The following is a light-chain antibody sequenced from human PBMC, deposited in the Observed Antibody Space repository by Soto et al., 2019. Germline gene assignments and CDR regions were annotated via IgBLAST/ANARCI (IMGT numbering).Light chain of an antibody. CDR1: SSDVGSHNF. Sequence: QSALTQPASVSGSPGQSITISCTGTSSDVGSHNFVSWYQQRPGKAPKLMIFEVTKRPSGVSSRFSGSKSGNTASLTISGLQSEDEADYYCCSYAGRYTYVFGTGTKLTVL. CDR3: CSYAGRYTYV. V-gene: IGLV2-23*02. J-gene: IGLJ1*01. CDR2: EVT.